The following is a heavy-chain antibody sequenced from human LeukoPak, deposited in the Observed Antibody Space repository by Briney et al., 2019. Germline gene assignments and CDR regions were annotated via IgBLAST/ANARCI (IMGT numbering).Heavy chain of an antibody. D-gene: IGHD6-13*01. Sequence: ASVKVSCKASGYTFTSYGISWVRQAPGQGLEWMGWISAYNGNTNYAQKLQGRVTMTTDTSTSTAYMELRSLRSDDTAVYYCARASRSGSSWDNRFDPWGQGTLVTVSS. J-gene: IGHJ5*02. V-gene: IGHV1-18*01. CDR1: GYTFTSYG. CDR3: ARASRSGSSWDNRFDP. CDR2: ISAYNGNT.